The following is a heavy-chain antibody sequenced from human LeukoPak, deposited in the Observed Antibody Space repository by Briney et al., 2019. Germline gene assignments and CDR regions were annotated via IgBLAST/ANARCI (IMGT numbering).Heavy chain of an antibody. V-gene: IGHV4-59*01. CDR1: GGSISSYY. CDR3: ARIPRRIWLGELLHYYYMDV. CDR2: IYYSGST. Sequence: SETLSLTCTVSGGSISSYYWSWIRQPPGKGLEWIGYIYYSGSTNYNPSLKSRVTISVDTSKNQFSLKLSSVTAADTAVYYCARIPRRIWLGELLHYYYMDVWGKGTTVTISS. J-gene: IGHJ6*03. D-gene: IGHD3-10*01.